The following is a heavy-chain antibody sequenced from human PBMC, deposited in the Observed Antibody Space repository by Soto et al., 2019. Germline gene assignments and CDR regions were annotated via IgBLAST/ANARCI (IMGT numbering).Heavy chain of an antibody. J-gene: IGHJ4*02. Sequence: QVQLQESGPGLVQSSQTLSLTCNVSGGSIRSGSYYWSWLRQFPGEGLECLGSIYYSGKTEYNPSLKSRLTLSRDSSKTQFSLQVFSVTGADTAVYYCARAGGGLDNYFDYWGRGTLVTVSS. CDR2: IYYSGKT. CDR1: GGSIRSGSYY. V-gene: IGHV4-31*03. D-gene: IGHD2-2*03. CDR3: ARAGGGLDNYFDY.